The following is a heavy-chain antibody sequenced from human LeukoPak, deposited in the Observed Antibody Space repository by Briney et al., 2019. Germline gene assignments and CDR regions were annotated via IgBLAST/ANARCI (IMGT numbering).Heavy chain of an antibody. CDR1: GFTFSSYN. Sequence: PGGSLRLSCAASGFTFSSYNMNWVRQAPGKGLEWVSSITSSSTYIYYADSVKGRFTISRDNAKNSLYLQMNSLRAEDTAVYYCARDPYSGGYGDYYYYYMDVWGKGTTVTISS. V-gene: IGHV3-21*01. CDR2: ITSSSTYI. J-gene: IGHJ6*03. CDR3: ARDPYSGGYGDYYYYYMDV. D-gene: IGHD1-26*01.